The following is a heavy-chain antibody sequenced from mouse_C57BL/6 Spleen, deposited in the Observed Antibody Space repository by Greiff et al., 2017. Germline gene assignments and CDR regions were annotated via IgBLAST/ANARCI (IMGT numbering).Heavy chain of an antibody. Sequence: QVQLQQSGAELVRPGASVTLSCKASGYTFTDYDMHWVKQTPVHGLEWIGAIDPETGGTAYNQKFKGKAILTADKSSSTAYMELRSLTSEDSAVYYCTITTVVAPYAMDDWGQGTSVTVAS. CDR1: GYTFTDYD. V-gene: IGHV1-15*01. D-gene: IGHD1-1*01. CDR2: IDPETGGT. J-gene: IGHJ4*01. CDR3: TITTVVAPYAMDD.